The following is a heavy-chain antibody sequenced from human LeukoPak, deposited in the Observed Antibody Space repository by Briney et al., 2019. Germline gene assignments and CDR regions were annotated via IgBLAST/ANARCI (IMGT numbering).Heavy chain of an antibody. CDR1: GGSISSSSYY. J-gene: IGHJ4*02. CDR3: ARGWLDTYYFDY. D-gene: IGHD6-19*01. CDR2: IYYSGST. V-gene: IGHV4-39*07. Sequence: SETLSLTCTVSGGSISSSSYYWGWIRQPPGKGLEWIGSIYYSGSTNYNPSLKSRVTISVDTSKNQFSLKLSSVTAADTAVYYCARGWLDTYYFDYWGQGTLVTVSS.